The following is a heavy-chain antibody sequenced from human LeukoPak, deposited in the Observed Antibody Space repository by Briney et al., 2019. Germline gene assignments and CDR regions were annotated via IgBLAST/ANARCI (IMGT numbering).Heavy chain of an antibody. J-gene: IGHJ5*02. CDR3: ARGHYSYGSGSYSGNNWFDP. CDR2: INHSGST. D-gene: IGHD3-10*01. Sequence: SETLSLTCAVYGGSFSGYYWSWIRQPPGKGLEWIGEINHSGSTNYNPSLKSRVTISVDTSKNQFSLKLSSVSAADTAVYYCARGHYSYGSGSYSGNNWFDPWGQGTLVTVSS. CDR1: GGSFSGYY. V-gene: IGHV4-34*01.